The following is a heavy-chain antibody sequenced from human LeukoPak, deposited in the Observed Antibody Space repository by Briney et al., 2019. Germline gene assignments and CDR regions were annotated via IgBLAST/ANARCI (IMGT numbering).Heavy chain of an antibody. V-gene: IGHV1-8*01. Sequence: ASVKVSCKASGYTFTSRDINWVRQATGQGLEGMGWMNPNSGNTGYGQSFQGRITMTRDISIGTAYMELSNLASEDTAIYYCTRGSSGRRDNWGQGTLVTVSA. J-gene: IGHJ4*02. CDR2: MNPNSGNT. CDR3: TRGSSGRRDN. D-gene: IGHD6-19*01. CDR1: GYTFTSRD.